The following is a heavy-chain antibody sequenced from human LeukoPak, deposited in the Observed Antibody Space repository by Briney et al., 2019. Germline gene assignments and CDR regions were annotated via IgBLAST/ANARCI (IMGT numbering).Heavy chain of an antibody. Sequence: GGSLRLSCAVSGFTFSTYWMSWVRQAPGKGLEWVSGINWNGGSTGYADSVKGRFTISRDNAKNSLYLQMNSLRAEDTALYYCARDTQDIVVVPAAISDDAFDIWGQGTMVTVSS. D-gene: IGHD2-2*02. CDR2: INWNGGST. V-gene: IGHV3-20*04. CDR3: ARDTQDIVVVPAAISDDAFDI. CDR1: GFTFSTYW. J-gene: IGHJ3*02.